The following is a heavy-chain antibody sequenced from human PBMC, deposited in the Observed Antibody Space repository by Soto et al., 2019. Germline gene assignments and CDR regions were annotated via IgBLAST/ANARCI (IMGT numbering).Heavy chain of an antibody. CDR1: GGTFSSYT. V-gene: IGHV1-69*02. CDR2: IIPILGIA. CDR3: ARQGSIAAAGMLEFDP. D-gene: IGHD6-13*01. J-gene: IGHJ5*02. Sequence: QVQLVQSGAEVKKPGSSVKVSCKASGGTFSSYTITWVRQAPGQGLEWMGRIIPILGIANNAQKFQGRVTITADKYTSTAYRELSSLRSEDTAVYYCARQGSIAAAGMLEFDPWGQGTLVTVSS.